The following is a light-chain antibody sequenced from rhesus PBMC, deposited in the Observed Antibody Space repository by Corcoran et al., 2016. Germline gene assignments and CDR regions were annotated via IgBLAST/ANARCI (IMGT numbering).Light chain of an antibody. Sequence: DTQMTQSPSSLSASVGDRVTLTFRASQGLTNDLAWYQQKPGATPKPLSDGACSLQSGLPSRFSGTGYWTDFTLTINSLQSEDFATYYCQHYYSTPLTFGGVTKVEIK. CDR1: QGLTND. CDR3: QHYYSTPLT. CDR2: GAC. V-gene: IGKV1-33*02. J-gene: IGKJ4*01.